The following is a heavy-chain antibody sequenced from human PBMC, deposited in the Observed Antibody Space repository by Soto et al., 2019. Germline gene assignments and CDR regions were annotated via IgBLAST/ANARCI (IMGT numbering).Heavy chain of an antibody. CDR3: ARGILLTWTTVTVVEAFDI. CDR1: GGSISSGGYY. J-gene: IGHJ3*02. Sequence: SETLSLTCTVSGGSISSGGYYWSWIRQHPGKGLEWIGYIYYSGSTYYNPSLKSRVTISVDTSKNQFSLKLSSVTAADTAVYYCARGILLTWTTVTVVEAFDIWGQGTMVTVSS. D-gene: IGHD4-17*01. V-gene: IGHV4-31*03. CDR2: IYYSGST.